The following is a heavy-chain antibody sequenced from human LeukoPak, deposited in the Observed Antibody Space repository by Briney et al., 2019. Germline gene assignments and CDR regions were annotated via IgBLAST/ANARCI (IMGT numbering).Heavy chain of an antibody. D-gene: IGHD2-2*01. CDR3: ARHRYASSFDS. CDR2: INHTGRT. CDR1: GESFRGYY. V-gene: IGHV4-34*01. Sequence: SETVSLTCAVYGESFRGYYWTWIRQPPGKGLEWIGEINHTGRTNYNPSLKGRVTISVDTSKNQFFLKLSSVTAADTAFYFCARHRYASSFDSWGQGILVTVS. J-gene: IGHJ4*02.